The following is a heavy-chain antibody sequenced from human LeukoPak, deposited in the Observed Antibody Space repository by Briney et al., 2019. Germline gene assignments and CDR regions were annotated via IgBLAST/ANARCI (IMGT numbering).Heavy chain of an antibody. CDR1: GYTFSDYG. J-gene: IGHJ4*02. Sequence: AGTLTLSCTTSGYTFSDYGMHWDRQAPGIGLEYPSVLSYSGVVKFYADSVKGRFTISRDNSNNTLYLQMNNLADEDTAVYYCSKDAAALTSAIAASSHEYWGQGTLVTVSS. D-gene: IGHD6-25*01. V-gene: IGHV3-30*18. CDR3: SKDAAALTSAIAASSHEY. CDR2: LSYSGVVK.